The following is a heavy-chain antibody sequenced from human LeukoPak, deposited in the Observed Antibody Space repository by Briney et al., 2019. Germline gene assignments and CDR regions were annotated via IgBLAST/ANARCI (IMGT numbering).Heavy chain of an antibody. J-gene: IGHJ4*02. CDR2: ISSSSSTI. D-gene: IGHD1-7*01. CDR1: GFTFSSYS. Sequence: GGSLRLSCAASGFTFSSYSMNWVRQAPGKGLEWVSYISSSSSTIYYADSVKGRFTIYRDNAKNSLYLQMNSLRDEDTAVYYCARSNWNYLPEADYWGQGTLVTVSS. V-gene: IGHV3-48*02. CDR3: ARSNWNYLPEADY.